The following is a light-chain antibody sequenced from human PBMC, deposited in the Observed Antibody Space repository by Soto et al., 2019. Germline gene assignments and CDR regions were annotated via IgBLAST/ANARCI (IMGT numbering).Light chain of an antibody. Sequence: ESVLTQSPGTLSLSPGERATLSCRASQSVSSNYLAWYQQKAGQAPRLLIYGSSSRATGIPDRFSGSGSGTDFTLAISRLEPEDFAVNFYQQYSSSPGLFTFGPGSKVDFK. CDR3: QQYSSSPGLFT. CDR2: GSS. J-gene: IGKJ3*01. V-gene: IGKV3-20*01. CDR1: QSVSSNY.